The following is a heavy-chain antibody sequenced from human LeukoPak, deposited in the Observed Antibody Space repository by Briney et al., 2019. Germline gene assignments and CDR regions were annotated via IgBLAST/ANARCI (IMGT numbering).Heavy chain of an antibody. CDR3: ARARGYSLISFDY. J-gene: IGHJ4*02. CDR2: IRQDGGDK. V-gene: IGHV3-7*02. Sequence: PGGSLRLPCAASSFTFTSFWLSWVRQAPGKGLEWVANIRQDGGDKQYADSVKGRFTMSRDSAKKTVYLQMNSLRAEDTAVYYCARARGYSLISFDYWGQGTLVTVSS. D-gene: IGHD5-18*01. CDR1: SFTFTSFW.